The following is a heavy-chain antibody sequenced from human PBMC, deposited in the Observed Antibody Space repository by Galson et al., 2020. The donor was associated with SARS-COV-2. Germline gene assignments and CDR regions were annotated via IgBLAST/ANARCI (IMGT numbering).Heavy chain of an antibody. CDR1: GSTFTSYD. CDR2: LNPNSGNS. D-gene: IGHD1-26*01. Sequence: ASVQVSCKASGSTFTSYDINWVRQAPGQGLEWMGWLNPNSGNSGHAQKFQGRVTMTRNTSISTAYMELSSLRSEDTAVYYCATPIVGGTFDYWGQGTLVTVSS. J-gene: IGHJ4*02. CDR3: ATPIVGGTFDY. V-gene: IGHV1-8*01.